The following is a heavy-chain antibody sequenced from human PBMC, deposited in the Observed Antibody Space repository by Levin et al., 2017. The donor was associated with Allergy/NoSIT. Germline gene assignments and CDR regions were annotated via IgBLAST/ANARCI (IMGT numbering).Heavy chain of an antibody. V-gene: IGHV3-30*04. CDR3: ARDMRAWGVVVINGDNDY. J-gene: IGHJ4*02. Sequence: GGSLRLSCAASGFTFSNYAMHWVRQAPGKGLEWVAAISYDGSNKYHADSVKGRFTISRDNSKNTLYLQMNSLRAEDPAVYYCARDMRAWGVVVINGDNDYWGQGTLVTVSS. CDR1: GFTFSNYA. CDR2: ISYDGSNK. D-gene: IGHD3-22*01.